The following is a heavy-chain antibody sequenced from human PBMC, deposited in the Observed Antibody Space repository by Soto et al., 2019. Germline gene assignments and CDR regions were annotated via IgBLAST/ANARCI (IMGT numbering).Heavy chain of an antibody. CDR2: ISSSSSTI. D-gene: IGHD3-3*01. CDR3: ARGGKDDFWSGYYFDY. Sequence: EVQLVESGGGLVQPGGSLRLSCAASGFTFSSYSMNWVRQAPGKGREWVSYISSSSSTIYYADSVKGRFTISRDIAKNSLYLQMNSLRAEDTAVYYCARGGKDDFWSGYYFDYWGQGTLVTVSS. CDR1: GFTFSSYS. V-gene: IGHV3-48*01. J-gene: IGHJ4*02.